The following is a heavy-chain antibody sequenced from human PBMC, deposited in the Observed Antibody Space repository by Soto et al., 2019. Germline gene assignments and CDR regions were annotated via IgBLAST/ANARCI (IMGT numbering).Heavy chain of an antibody. D-gene: IGHD5-18*01. CDR1: GGSISSGGYS. CDR2: IYHSGST. V-gene: IGHV4-30-2*01. Sequence: PSETLSLTCAVSGGSISSGGYSWSWIRQPPGKGLEWIGYIYHSGSTYYNPSLKSRVTISVDRSKNQFSLKLSSVTAADTAVYYCARGGRGYSYGEFDYWGQGTLVTVSS. J-gene: IGHJ4*02. CDR3: ARGGRGYSYGEFDY.